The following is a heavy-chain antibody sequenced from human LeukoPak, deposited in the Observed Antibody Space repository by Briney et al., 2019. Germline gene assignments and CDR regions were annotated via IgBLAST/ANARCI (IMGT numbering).Heavy chain of an antibody. J-gene: IGHJ6*03. D-gene: IGHD2-2*01. Sequence: SVKVSCKASGYTFTGYYMHWVRQAPGQGLEWMGGVIPIFGTANYAQKFQGRVTITTDESTSTAYMELSSLRSEDTAVYYCATGRGYCSSTSCYHGYYYYYYMDVWGKGTTVTVSS. CDR1: GYTFTGYY. CDR3: ATGRGYCSSTSCYHGYYYYYYMDV. V-gene: IGHV1-69*05. CDR2: VIPIFGTA.